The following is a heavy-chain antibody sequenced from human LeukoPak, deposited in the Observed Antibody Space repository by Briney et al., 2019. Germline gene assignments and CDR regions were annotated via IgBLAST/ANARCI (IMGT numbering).Heavy chain of an antibody. J-gene: IGHJ3*02. D-gene: IGHD7-27*01. Sequence: ASVKVSCKASGGTFSSYAISWVRQAPGQGLEWMGWISAYNGNTNYAQKFQGRVTMTRNTSISTAYMELSSLRSEDSAVYYCARAWVMTRLGDALDIWGQGTMVTVSS. CDR2: ISAYNGNT. CDR3: ARAWVMTRLGDALDI. CDR1: GGTFSSYA. V-gene: IGHV1-8*02.